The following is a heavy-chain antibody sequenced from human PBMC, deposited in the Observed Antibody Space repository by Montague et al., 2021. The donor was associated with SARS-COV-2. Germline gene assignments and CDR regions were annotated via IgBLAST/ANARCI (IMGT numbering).Heavy chain of an antibody. V-gene: IGHV4-59*01. J-gene: IGHJ4*02. CDR1: GGSFSGYC. Sequence: SETLSLTCAVYGGSFSGYCWSWIRQPPGKGLEWIGYIYYSGSTNYNPSLKSRVTISVDTSKNQFSLKLSSVTAADTAVYYRARGFDYWGQGTLVTVSP. CDR2: IYYSGST. CDR3: ARGFDY.